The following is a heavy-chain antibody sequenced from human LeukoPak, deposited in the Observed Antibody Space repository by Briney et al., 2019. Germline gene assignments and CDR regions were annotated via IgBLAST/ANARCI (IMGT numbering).Heavy chain of an antibody. CDR3: AREVEDSSGWRGVNWFDP. V-gene: IGHV3-53*01. CDR2: IYSGGST. D-gene: IGHD6-19*01. J-gene: IGHJ5*02. CDR1: GFTFSSYS. Sequence: GGSLRLSCAASGFTFSSYSMNWVRQAPGKGLEWVSVIYSGGSTYYADSVKGRFTISRDNSKNTLYLQMNSLRAEDTAVYYCAREVEDSSGWRGVNWFDPWGQGTLVTVSS.